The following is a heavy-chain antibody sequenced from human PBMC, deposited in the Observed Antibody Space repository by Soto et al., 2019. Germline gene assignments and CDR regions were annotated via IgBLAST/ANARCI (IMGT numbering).Heavy chain of an antibody. J-gene: IGHJ4*02. Sequence: EVQLVESGGGLVQPGGSLRLSCAASGFTFSSYWMHWVRQAPGKGLVWVSRINSDGSSTSYADSVKGRFTFSRDNAKNPFSLHLNSLGAEDTAVYYFARSVPGYSYGQDWGQGTLVTVSS. CDR1: GFTFSSYW. D-gene: IGHD5-18*01. V-gene: IGHV3-74*01. CDR2: INSDGSST. CDR3: ARSVPGYSYGQD.